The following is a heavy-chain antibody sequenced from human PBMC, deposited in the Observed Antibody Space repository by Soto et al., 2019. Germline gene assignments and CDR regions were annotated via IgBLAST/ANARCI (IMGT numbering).Heavy chain of an antibody. V-gene: IGHV3-30-3*01. J-gene: IGHJ4*02. CDR3: ARDHDPLVPAATYYFDY. CDR2: ISYDGSNK. CDR1: GFTFSSYA. Sequence: QVQLVESGGGVVQPGRSLRLSCAASGFTFSSYAMHWVRQAPGKGLEWVAVISYDGSNKYYADSVKGRFTISRDNSKNTLYLQMNSLRAEDTAVYYCARDHDPLVPAATYYFDYWGQGTLVTVSS. D-gene: IGHD2-2*01.